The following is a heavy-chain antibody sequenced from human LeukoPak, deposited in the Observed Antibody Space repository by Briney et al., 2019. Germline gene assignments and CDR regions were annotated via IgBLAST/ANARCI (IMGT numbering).Heavy chain of an antibody. V-gene: IGHV4-61*02. CDR2: IYTNGIT. CDR3: ARDPVGHCSGGSCPPGYYGMDV. J-gene: IGHJ6*02. Sequence: PSETLSLTCTVSGGSVSSGSYHWSWIRQPAGKGLEWIGRIYTNGITHYNPSLKSRVTMSIDTSKNQFSLKLSSVTAADTAVYYCARDPVGHCSGGSCPPGYYGMDVWGQGTTVTVSS. CDR1: GGSVSSGSYH. D-gene: IGHD2-15*01.